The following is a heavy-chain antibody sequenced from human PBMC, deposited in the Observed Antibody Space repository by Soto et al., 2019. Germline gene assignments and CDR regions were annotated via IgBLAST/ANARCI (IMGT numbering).Heavy chain of an antibody. CDR3: ARYDYGSGNDYNIDY. CDR2: IYYSGGT. J-gene: IGHJ4*02. V-gene: IGHV4-59*12. D-gene: IGHD3-10*01. CDR1: VHSISGYY. Sequence: TLSLTCNYCVHSISGYYRRWIPEPPGKGLEWIGYIYYSGGTNYNPSLKSRVTISVEKSKNQFSLKLSPVTAADTAVYYCARYDYGSGNDYNIDYWGQGILVTVS.